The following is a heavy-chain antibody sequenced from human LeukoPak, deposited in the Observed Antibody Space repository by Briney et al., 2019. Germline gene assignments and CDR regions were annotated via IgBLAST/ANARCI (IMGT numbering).Heavy chain of an antibody. CDR1: GFTFSDYY. CDR3: ARDIAVAGY. CDR2: ITDSGSHR. D-gene: IGHD6-19*01. J-gene: IGHJ4*02. V-gene: IGHV3-11*01. Sequence: PGGSLRLSCAASGFTFSDYYMSWIRQAPGKGLEWLSYITDSGSHRYYADSVKGRFTISRDNAKNSLYLQMNSLRADDTAVYYCARDIAVAGYWGQRTLVTVSS.